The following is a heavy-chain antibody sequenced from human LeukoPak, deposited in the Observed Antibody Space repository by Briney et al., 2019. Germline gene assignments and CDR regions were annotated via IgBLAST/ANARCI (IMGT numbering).Heavy chain of an antibody. V-gene: IGHV1-2*02. D-gene: IGHD3-22*01. J-gene: IGHJ3*02. CDR2: INPNSGGT. CDR1: GYTFTGYY. Sequence: ASVKVSCKASGYTFTGYYMHWVRQAPGKGLEWMGWINPNSGGTNYAQKFQGRVTMTRDTSVSTAYMELSRLRSDDTAVYYCARGGSYYDSSGYDDAFDIWGQGTMVTVSS. CDR3: ARGGSYYDSSGYDDAFDI.